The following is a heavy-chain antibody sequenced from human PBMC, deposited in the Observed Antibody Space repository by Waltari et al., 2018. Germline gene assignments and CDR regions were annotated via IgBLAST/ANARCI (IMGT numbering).Heavy chain of an antibody. CDR2: IRYDGSNK. Sequence: QVQLVESGGGVVQPGGSLRLSCAASGFTFSSYGMHWVRQAPGKGLEWVAFIRYDGSNKYYADSLKGRFTISRDNSKNTLYLQMNSLRAEDTAVYYCAKDEGDLFDLTGTTSGYWGQGTLVTVSS. CDR3: AKDEGDLFDLTGTTSGY. CDR1: GFTFSSYG. V-gene: IGHV3-30*02. J-gene: IGHJ4*02. D-gene: IGHD1-7*01.